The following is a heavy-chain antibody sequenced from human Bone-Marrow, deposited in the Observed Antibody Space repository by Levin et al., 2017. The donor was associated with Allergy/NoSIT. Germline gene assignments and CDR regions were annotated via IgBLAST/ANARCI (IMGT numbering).Heavy chain of an antibody. D-gene: IGHD2-2*01. V-gene: IGHV3-11*01. CDR1: GFTFSDYY. J-gene: IGHJ4*02. CDR2: IISIGSTI. CDR3: ARSESTSCYGCHALDY. Sequence: GESLKISCAASGFTFSDYYMSWIRQAPGKGLEWVSYIISIGSTIYYADSVKGRFTISRDNAKNSLYMQMNSLRAEDTAVYYCARSESTSCYGCHALDYWGQGTLVTVSS.